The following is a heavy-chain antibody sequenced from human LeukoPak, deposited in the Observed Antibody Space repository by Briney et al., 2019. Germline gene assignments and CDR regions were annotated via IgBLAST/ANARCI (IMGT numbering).Heavy chain of an antibody. CDR2: ISSSGSTI. D-gene: IGHD6-13*01. CDR3: ARDNGGSSWYELGYFDY. V-gene: IGHV3-48*03. Sequence: GGSLRLSCAASGFTFSSYEMNWVRQAPGKGLEWVSYISSSGSTIYYADSVKGRFTISRDNAKNSLYLQINSLTAEDTAVYYCARDNGGSSWYELGYFDYWGQGTLVTVSS. J-gene: IGHJ4*02. CDR1: GFTFSSYE.